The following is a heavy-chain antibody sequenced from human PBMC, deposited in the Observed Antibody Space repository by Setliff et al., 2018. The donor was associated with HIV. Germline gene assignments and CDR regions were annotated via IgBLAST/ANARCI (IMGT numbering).Heavy chain of an antibody. CDR3: ARTYYYDKSGEGYMEV. Sequence: PSETLSLTCTVSGGSISSGDYYWSWIRQHPGKGLEWIGYIYYSGSTYYNPSLKSRLTISIDTSKNQFSLNLSSVTAADTAVYYCARTYYYDKSGEGYMEVWGKGTTVTVSS. V-gene: IGHV4-31*03. CDR1: GGSISSGDYY. J-gene: IGHJ6*04. CDR2: IYYSGST. D-gene: IGHD3-22*01.